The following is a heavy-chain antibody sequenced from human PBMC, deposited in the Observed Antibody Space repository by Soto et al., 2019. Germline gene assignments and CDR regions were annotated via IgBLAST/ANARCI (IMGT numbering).Heavy chain of an antibody. CDR3: AKGAGYFDY. CDR2: IIPILNVT. CDR1: GGAFIRYT. Sequence: QVQLVQSGAEVKPPGSSVKVSCKASGGAFIRYTINWVRQAPGRRLEWMGRIIPILNVTNYAQTFQGRVTITADKSTSTAYMELSSLRSEDTAVYFCAKGAGYFDYWGQGTLVTVSS. V-gene: IGHV1-69*02. J-gene: IGHJ4*02.